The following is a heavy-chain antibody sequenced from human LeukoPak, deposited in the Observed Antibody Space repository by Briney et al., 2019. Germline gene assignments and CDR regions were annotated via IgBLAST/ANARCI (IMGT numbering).Heavy chain of an antibody. J-gene: IGHJ6*03. V-gene: IGHV3-23*01. CDR2: VSGGGGYT. CDR3: AKDKVYVYGDSLPEDDYFYYMDV. D-gene: IGHD4-17*01. Sequence: GGSLRLSCAASGFTFSIYAMGWGRQAPGKGLEWVSGVSGGGGYTYYADSVEGGFTISRENEKNTLYLKMKRLGGEGTAVYYCAKDKVYVYGDSLPEDDYFYYMDVWGKGTTVTVS. CDR1: GFTFSIYA.